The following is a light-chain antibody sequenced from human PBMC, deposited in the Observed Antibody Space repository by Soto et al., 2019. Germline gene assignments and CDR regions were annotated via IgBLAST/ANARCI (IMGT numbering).Light chain of an antibody. V-gene: IGLV2-23*02. Sequence: QSALTQPASVSGSPGQSISISCSGTSSDVGSYTLVSWYQHHPGRAPKLMIYNVSKRPSGISNRFSGSKSGNTASLTISGLQAEDEADYYCCSYAGSRTYVFETGTKVTVL. CDR3: CSYAGSRTYV. CDR1: SSDVGSYTL. J-gene: IGLJ1*01. CDR2: NVS.